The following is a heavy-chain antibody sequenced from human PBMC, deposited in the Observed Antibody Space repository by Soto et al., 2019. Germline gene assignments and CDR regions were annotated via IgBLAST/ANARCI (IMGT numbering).Heavy chain of an antibody. V-gene: IGHV1-69*13. Sequence: GASVKVSCKASGGTFSSYAISWVRQAPGQGLEWMGGIIPIFGTANYAQKFQGRVTITADESTSTAYMELSSLRSEDTAVYYCARGYDSSGYYYGWEKYYFDYWGQGPLVTVSS. CDR1: GGTFSSYA. CDR3: ARGYDSSGYYYGWEKYYFDY. CDR2: IIPIFGTA. J-gene: IGHJ4*02. D-gene: IGHD3-22*01.